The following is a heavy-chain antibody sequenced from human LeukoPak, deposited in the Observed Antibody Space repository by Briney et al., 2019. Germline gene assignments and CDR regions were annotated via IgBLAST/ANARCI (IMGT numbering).Heavy chain of an antibody. Sequence: ASVKVSCKASGYTFTSYGISWVRQAPGQGLEWMGWISTDDGHTNYAQKFQGRVTMTRDTSISTAYMELRRLRSDDTAVYYCARDPRATKDYFDYWGQGTLVAVSS. D-gene: IGHD1-26*01. CDR1: GYTFTSYG. J-gene: IGHJ4*02. CDR3: ARDPRATKDYFDY. CDR2: ISTDDGHT. V-gene: IGHV1-18*01.